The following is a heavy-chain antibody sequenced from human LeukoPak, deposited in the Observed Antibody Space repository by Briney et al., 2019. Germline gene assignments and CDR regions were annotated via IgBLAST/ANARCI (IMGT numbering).Heavy chain of an antibody. CDR3: AKGGYSSSWYGDY. V-gene: IGHV3-33*06. D-gene: IGHD6-13*01. CDR2: IWYDGSNK. Sequence: PGGSLRLSCAASGFTFSSDAMHWVRQAPGKGLEWVAIIWYDGSNKYYADSVKGRFTISRDNSKSTLYLQMNSLRAEDTAVYYCAKGGYSSSWYGDYWGQGTLVTVSS. J-gene: IGHJ4*02. CDR1: GFTFSSDA.